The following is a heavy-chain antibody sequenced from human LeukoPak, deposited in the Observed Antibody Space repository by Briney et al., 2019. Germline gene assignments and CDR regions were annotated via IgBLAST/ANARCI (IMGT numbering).Heavy chain of an antibody. CDR2: INPNSGGT. D-gene: IGHD6-13*01. J-gene: IGHJ3*02. Sequence: AAVKVSCKASGYTFTGYYMHWVRQAPGQGLEWMGWINPNSGGTNYAQKFQGRVTMTRDTSISTAYMELSRLRSDDTAVYYCAREIAAADTGGAFDIWGQGTMVTVSS. V-gene: IGHV1-2*02. CDR3: AREIAAADTGGAFDI. CDR1: GYTFTGYY.